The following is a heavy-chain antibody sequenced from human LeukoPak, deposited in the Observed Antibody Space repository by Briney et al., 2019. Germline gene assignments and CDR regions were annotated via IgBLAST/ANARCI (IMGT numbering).Heavy chain of an antibody. D-gene: IGHD3-22*01. Sequence: PGGSLRLSCAASGFTFSTYSMNWVRQAPGKGLEWISFISTSSIYIYYADSVKGRFTISRDNARNSLYLQMNSLRAEDTAVYYCAREPRRLYYYDSSGYHDYWGQGTLVTVSS. CDR3: AREPRRLYYYDSSGYHDY. J-gene: IGHJ4*02. CDR2: ISTSSIYI. V-gene: IGHV3-21*01. CDR1: GFTFSTYS.